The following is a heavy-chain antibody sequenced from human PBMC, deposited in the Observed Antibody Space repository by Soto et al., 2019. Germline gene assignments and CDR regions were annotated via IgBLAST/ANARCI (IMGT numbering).Heavy chain of an antibody. CDR2: IYYSGHT. Sequence: PSETLSLLCFVSCGSISSGYYYWIWIRQPPGNGVEWIGNIYYSGHTSYNPSLKSRLIISIDTSKNQSSLKVGSVTAADTAVYDCASSSLYG. J-gene: IGHJ6*01. CDR1: CGSISSGYYY. CDR3: ASSSLYG. V-gene: IGHV4-30-4*01.